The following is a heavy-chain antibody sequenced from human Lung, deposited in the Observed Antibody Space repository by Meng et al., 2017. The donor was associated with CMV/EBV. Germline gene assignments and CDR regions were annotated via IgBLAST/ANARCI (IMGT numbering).Heavy chain of an antibody. V-gene: IGHV4-4*02. J-gene: IGHJ4*02. D-gene: IGHD1-26*01. CDR3: AKEWLDATTGQFDY. Sequence: SXTXSLXCAVSGVSISTDNWWSWVRQPPGKGLEWIGEIYRSGSTNYSPSRKSRVTISIDRSKNQFSLRLTSVTAADTAVYYCAKEWLDATTGQFDYWVQGTXVTVSS. CDR1: GVSISTDNW. CDR2: IYRSGST.